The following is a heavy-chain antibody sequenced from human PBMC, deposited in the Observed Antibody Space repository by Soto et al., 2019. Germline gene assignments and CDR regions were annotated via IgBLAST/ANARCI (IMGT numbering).Heavy chain of an antibody. CDR3: ERDQGITXFGVYSMYYYGMYV. V-gene: IGHV1-18*01. J-gene: IGHJ6*02. CDR1: GYTFTNSG. D-gene: IGHD3-3*01. Sequence: ASVKVSCKASGYTFTNSGISWVRQAPGQGLEWMGWISTDNGNTNYAQHLQGRVSMTTDTSTSTAYMDLRSLRSDDTAVYYCERDQGITXFGVYSMYYYGMYVWG. CDR2: ISTDNGNT.